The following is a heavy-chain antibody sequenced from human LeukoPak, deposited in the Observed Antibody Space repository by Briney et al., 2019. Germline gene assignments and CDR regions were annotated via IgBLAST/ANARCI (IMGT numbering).Heavy chain of an antibody. V-gene: IGHV3-15*01. CDR3: AKDVWFEHAFDI. Sequence: GGSLRLSCAASGFTFSDAWMYWVRQAPGKGLEWVGRIKSKTHGGTIDYAAPVKGRFTISRDDSKNTLYLQMNSLRAEDTAVYYCAKDVWFEHAFDIWGQGTMVTVSS. CDR2: IKSKTHGGTI. D-gene: IGHD3-10*01. CDR1: GFTFSDAW. J-gene: IGHJ3*02.